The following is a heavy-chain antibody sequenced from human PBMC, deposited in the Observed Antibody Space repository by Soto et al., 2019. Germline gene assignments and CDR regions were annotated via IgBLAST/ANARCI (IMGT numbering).Heavy chain of an antibody. CDR1: GYTFTGYY. CDR2: INPNSGGT. V-gene: IGHV1-2*04. Sequence: ASVKVSCKASGYTFTGYYMHWVRQAPGQGLEWMGWINPNSGGTNYAQKFQGWVTMTRDTSISTAYMELSRLRSDDTAVYYCARGPTVVPAAITLSNWFDPWGQGTLVTVSS. CDR3: ARGPTVVPAAITLSNWFDP. J-gene: IGHJ5*02. D-gene: IGHD2-2*01.